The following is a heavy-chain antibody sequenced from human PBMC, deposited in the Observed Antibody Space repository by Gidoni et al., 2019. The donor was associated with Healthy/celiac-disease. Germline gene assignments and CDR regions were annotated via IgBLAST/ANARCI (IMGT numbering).Heavy chain of an antibody. Sequence: EVQLVESGGGLVKPGRSLRLSCTASGFTFGDYAMRWFRQAPGKGLEWVGFIRSKAYGGTTEYAASVKGRFTISRDDSKSIAYLQMNSLKTEDTAVYYCTRDGLNYYDSSGYYLGPFDYWGQGTLVTVSS. D-gene: IGHD3-22*01. CDR2: IRSKAYGGTT. CDR3: TRDGLNYYDSSGYYLGPFDY. CDR1: GFTFGDYA. V-gene: IGHV3-49*05. J-gene: IGHJ4*02.